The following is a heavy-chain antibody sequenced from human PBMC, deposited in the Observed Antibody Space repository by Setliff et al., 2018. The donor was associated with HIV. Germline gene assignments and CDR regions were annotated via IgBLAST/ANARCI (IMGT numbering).Heavy chain of an antibody. CDR1: GYSISSGYY. D-gene: IGHD4-17*01. CDR3: ARVYYGDLEY. V-gene: IGHV4-38-2*01. J-gene: IGHJ4*02. CDR2: IYHSGST. Sequence: SETLSLTCAVSGYSISSGYYWGWIRQTPGKGLEWIGSIYHSGSTNYNPSLKSRVTISADTSKNQFSLNLSSVTAADTAVYFCARVYYGDLEYWGQGTLVTVSS.